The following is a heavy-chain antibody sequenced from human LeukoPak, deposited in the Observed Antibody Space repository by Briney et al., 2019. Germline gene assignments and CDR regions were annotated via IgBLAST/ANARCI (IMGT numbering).Heavy chain of an antibody. J-gene: IGHJ3*02. V-gene: IGHV1-2*02. CDR3: ARDRYYYDSSGNVAFDI. CDR2: INPNSGGT. D-gene: IGHD3-22*01. Sequence: ASVKVSCKASGYTFTGYYMHWVRQAPGQGLEWMGWINPNSGGTNYAQKFQGRVTMTRDMSTSTVYMELSSLRSEDTAVYYCARDRYYYDSSGNVAFDIWGQGTMVTVSS. CDR1: GYTFTGYY.